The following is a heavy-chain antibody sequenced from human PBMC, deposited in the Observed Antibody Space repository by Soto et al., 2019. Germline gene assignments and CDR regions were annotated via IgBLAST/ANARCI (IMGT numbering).Heavy chain of an antibody. CDR3: ARNRILRLSPAGRWFVP. CDR1: GYTFTSYD. D-gene: IGHD2-15*01. Sequence: ASVKVSCKASGYTFTSYDINWVRQATGQGLEWMGWMNPNSGNTGYAQKFQGRVTMTRNTSISTAYMELSSLRSEDTAVYYCARNRILRLSPAGRWFVPWGQGTXVTVSS. V-gene: IGHV1-8*01. J-gene: IGHJ5*02. CDR2: MNPNSGNT.